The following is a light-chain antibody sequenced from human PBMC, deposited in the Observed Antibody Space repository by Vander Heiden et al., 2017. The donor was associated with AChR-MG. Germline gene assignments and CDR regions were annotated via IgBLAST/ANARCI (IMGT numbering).Light chain of an antibody. Sequence: QSALTQSASVSGSPGQSITISCTGTSSDVGGYNYVSGYQQHPGKAPKLMIYDVSNRPSGVSNRFSGSKSGNTASLTISGLQAEDEADYYCSSYTSTSKVFGTGTKVTVL. J-gene: IGLJ1*01. CDR1: SSDVGGYNY. CDR2: DVS. CDR3: SSYTSTSKV. V-gene: IGLV2-14*03.